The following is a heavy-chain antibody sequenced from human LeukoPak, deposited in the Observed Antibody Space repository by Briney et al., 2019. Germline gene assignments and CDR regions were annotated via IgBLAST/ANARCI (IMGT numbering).Heavy chain of an antibody. J-gene: IGHJ5*02. V-gene: IGHV3-53*01. CDR1: GFTVSSNY. Sequence: GGSLRLSCAASGFTVSSNYMSWVRQAPGKGLEWVSVIYSGGSTYYADSVKGRFTISRDNSKNTLYLQMNSLKSEDTAVYYCIRPMATTTAYWFDPWGQGTLVTVSS. CDR2: IYSGGST. CDR3: IRPMATTTAYWFDP. D-gene: IGHD4-17*01.